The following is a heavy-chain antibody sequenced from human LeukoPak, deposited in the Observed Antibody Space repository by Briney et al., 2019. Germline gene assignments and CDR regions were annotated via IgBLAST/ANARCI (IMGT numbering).Heavy chain of an antibody. Sequence: GASVKVSCKASGIIFTINYLHWVRQAPGQGLEWMGWINSNSGATHFAQKFQARVTTTRDTSISTAYMELSRVTSDDTAVYYCARGRVGNYLDNWGQGTLVTVSS. CDR3: ARGRVGNYLDN. J-gene: IGHJ4*02. CDR2: INSNSGAT. V-gene: IGHV1-2*02. CDR1: GIIFTINY. D-gene: IGHD3-3*01.